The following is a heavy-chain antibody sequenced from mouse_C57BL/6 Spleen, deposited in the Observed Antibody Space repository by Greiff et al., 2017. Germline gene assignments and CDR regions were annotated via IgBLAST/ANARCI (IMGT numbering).Heavy chain of an antibody. CDR3: ARRGTKAWFAY. D-gene: IGHD3-3*01. CDR2: LYPGSGST. Sequence: VQLQQPGAELVKPGASVKMSCKASGYTFTSYWITWVKQRPGQGLEWIGDLYPGSGSTNYHEKFKSKATLTVDTSSSTAYMQLSSLTSENSAVYCCARRGTKAWFAYWGQGTLVTVSA. J-gene: IGHJ3*01. V-gene: IGHV1-55*01. CDR1: GYTFTSYW.